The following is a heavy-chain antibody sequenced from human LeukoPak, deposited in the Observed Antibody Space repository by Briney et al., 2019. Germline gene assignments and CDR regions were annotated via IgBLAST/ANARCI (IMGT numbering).Heavy chain of an antibody. CDR1: GGSISSYY. Sequence: SETLSLTCTVSGGSISSYYWSWIRQPPGKGLEWIGEINHSGSTNYNPSLKSRVTISVDTSKNQFSLKLSSVTAADTAVYYCASFGDGSGSLRQGYFDYWGQGTLVTVSS. V-gene: IGHV4-34*01. CDR2: INHSGST. J-gene: IGHJ4*02. D-gene: IGHD3-10*01. CDR3: ASFGDGSGSLRQGYFDY.